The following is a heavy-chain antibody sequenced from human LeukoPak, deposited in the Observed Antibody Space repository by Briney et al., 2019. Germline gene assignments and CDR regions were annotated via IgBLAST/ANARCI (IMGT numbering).Heavy chain of an antibody. D-gene: IGHD2-2*01. CDR2: ISYDDTNK. CDR1: GFTFTKYA. V-gene: IGHV3-30-3*01. CDR3: ARDCSSATCYAAFDY. J-gene: IGHJ4*02. Sequence: GGSLRLSCVASGFTFTKYAMDWVRQAPGKGLEWVASISYDDTNKAYSDSVKGRFTVSRDKSNNTLYLQMNSLRAEDTGVYYCARDCSSATCYAAFDYWGQGTLVTVSS.